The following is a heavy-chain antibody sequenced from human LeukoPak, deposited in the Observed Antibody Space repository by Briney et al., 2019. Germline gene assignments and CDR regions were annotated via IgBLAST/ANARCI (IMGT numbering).Heavy chain of an antibody. V-gene: IGHV3-23*01. D-gene: IGHD6-19*01. Sequence: GGSLRLSCAASGFTFSSYAMSWVRQAPGKGLEWVSAISGSGGSTYYADSVKGRFTISRDNSKNTLYPQMNSLRAEDTAVYYCAKDQERISSGWYNYFDYWGQGTLVTVSS. CDR3: AKDQERISSGWYNYFDY. J-gene: IGHJ4*02. CDR1: GFTFSSYA. CDR2: ISGSGGST.